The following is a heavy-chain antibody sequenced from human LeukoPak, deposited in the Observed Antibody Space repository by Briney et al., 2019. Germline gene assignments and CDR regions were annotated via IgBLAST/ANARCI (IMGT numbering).Heavy chain of an antibody. CDR2: INHSGST. CDR1: GGSFSDYY. CDR3: AIFRWAVGFEY. V-gene: IGHV4-34*01. J-gene: IGHJ4*02. Sequence: PSETLSLTCAVYGGSFSDYYWTCIRQPPGKGLEWIGEINHSGSTNYNPSLKSRVTISVDTSKNQFSLKLNSVTAADTAVYYCAIFRWAVGFEYWAQENLVTVPS. D-gene: IGHD2-15*01.